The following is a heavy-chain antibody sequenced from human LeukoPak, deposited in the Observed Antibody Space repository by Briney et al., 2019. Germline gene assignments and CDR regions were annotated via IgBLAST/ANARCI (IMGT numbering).Heavy chain of an antibody. Sequence: GASVKVSCKASGYTFTGYYMHWVRQAPGQGLEWMGWINPNSGGTNYAQKFQGRVTMTRDTSISTAYMELSRLRSDDTAVYYCARSRYCSSTSCYMLGWFDPWGQGTLVTASS. CDR1: GYTFTGYY. D-gene: IGHD2-2*02. V-gene: IGHV1-2*02. CDR3: ARSRYCSSTSCYMLGWFDP. CDR2: INPNSGGT. J-gene: IGHJ5*02.